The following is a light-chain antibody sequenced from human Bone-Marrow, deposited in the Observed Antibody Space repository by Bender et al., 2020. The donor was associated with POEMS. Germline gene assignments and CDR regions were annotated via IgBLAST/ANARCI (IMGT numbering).Light chain of an antibody. CDR3: CSYAGTYVV. CDR1: SSDVGSYYL. Sequence: QSALSQPASVSGSPGQSITISCTGTSSDVGSYYLVSWYQQHPGKAPKVMIDAVSRRPSGVPDRFSGFKSGNTASLTISGLQAEDEADYYCCSYAGTYVVFGGGTKLTVL. CDR2: AVS. J-gene: IGLJ2*01. V-gene: IGLV2-23*02.